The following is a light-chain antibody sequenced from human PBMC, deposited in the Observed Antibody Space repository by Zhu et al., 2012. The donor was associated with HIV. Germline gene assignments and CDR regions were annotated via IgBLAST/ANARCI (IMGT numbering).Light chain of an antibody. CDR3: QQRHDWLWT. Sequence: MLLTQSPATLSVSPGERATLSCRASETIKSDLAWYQQKPGQAPRLLIYDTSTRATGVPARFSGSGSGTDFTLTISSLEPEDFAVYYCQQRHDWLWTFGQGTKVEIK. CDR2: DTS. V-gene: IGKV3-11*01. CDR1: ETIKSD. J-gene: IGKJ1*01.